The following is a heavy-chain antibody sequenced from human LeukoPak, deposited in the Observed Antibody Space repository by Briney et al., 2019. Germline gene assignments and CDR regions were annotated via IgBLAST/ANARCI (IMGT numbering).Heavy chain of an antibody. CDR1: GYTFTSYY. V-gene: IGHV1-46*01. CDR2: INPSGGST. CDR3: AREGMVRRVIGSDNWFDP. Sequence: GASVKVSCKASGYTFTSYYIHWVRQAPGQGLEWMGIINPSGGSTSYAQKFQGRVTMTRDTSTSTVYMELSSLRSEDTAVYYCAREGMVRRVIGSDNWFDPWGQGTLVTVSS. J-gene: IGHJ5*02. D-gene: IGHD3-10*01.